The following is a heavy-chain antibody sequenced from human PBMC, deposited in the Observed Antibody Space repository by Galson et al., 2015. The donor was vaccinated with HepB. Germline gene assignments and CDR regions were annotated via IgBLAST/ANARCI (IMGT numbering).Heavy chain of an antibody. V-gene: IGHV2-70*01. CDR3: ARIPYYYDSSDYYFDY. D-gene: IGHD3-22*01. CDR2: IDWDDDK. Sequence: PALVKPTQTLTLTCTFSGFSLSTSGMCVSWIRQPPGKALEWLALIDWDDDKYYSTSLKTRLTISKDTSKNQVVLTMTNMDPVDTATYYCARIPYYYDSSDYYFDYWGQGTLVTVPS. J-gene: IGHJ4*02. CDR1: GFSLSTSGMC.